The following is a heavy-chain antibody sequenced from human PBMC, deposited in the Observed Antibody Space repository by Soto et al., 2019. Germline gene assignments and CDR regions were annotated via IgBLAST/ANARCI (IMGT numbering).Heavy chain of an antibody. Sequence: QMQLVQSGPEVKKPGTSVKVSCKASGFSFTSSAVQWLRQARGQRLEWIGWIVVGSGNTNYAQKFQERVTITRDMSTSTAYMELSSLRSEDTAVYYCAADQTYCGGDCYVDWGQGTLVTVS. CDR1: GFSFTSSA. D-gene: IGHD2-21*02. V-gene: IGHV1-58*01. J-gene: IGHJ4*02. CDR2: IVVGSGNT. CDR3: AADQTYCGGDCYVD.